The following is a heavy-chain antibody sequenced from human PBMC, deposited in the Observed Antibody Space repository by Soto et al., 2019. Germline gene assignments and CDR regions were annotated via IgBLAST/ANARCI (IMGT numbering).Heavy chain of an antibody. CDR1: GFSLSTNGVG. Sequence: QITLKESGPTLVKPTQTPTLTCTFSGFSLSTNGVGVGWIRQPPRKALEWLALIYWDDDKRYSPSLKNRLTITKDTAKNQVVLTMTNMDPVDTATYYCAHRRMITGEFDYWGQGTLVTVSS. D-gene: IGHD3-16*01. CDR2: IYWDDDK. J-gene: IGHJ4*02. V-gene: IGHV2-5*02. CDR3: AHRRMITGEFDY.